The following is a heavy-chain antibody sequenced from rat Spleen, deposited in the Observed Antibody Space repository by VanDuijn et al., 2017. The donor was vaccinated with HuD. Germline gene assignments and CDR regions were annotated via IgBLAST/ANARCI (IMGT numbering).Heavy chain of an antibody. CDR2: ISTGGGNT. D-gene: IGHD1-12*01. CDR3: ARTIYDYFDY. CDR1: GFTFSDYG. Sequence: EVQLVESGGGLVQPGRSLELSCAASGFTFSDYGMAWVRQTPTKGLEWVASISTGGGNTYYRDSVKGRFTISRDNAKSTLYLQMNSLRSEDTAAYYCARTIYDYFDYWGQGVMVTVSS. V-gene: IGHV5S13*01. J-gene: IGHJ2*01.